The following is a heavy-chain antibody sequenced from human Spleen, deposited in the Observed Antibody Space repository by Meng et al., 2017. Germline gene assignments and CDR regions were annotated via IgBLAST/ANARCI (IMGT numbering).Heavy chain of an antibody. CDR3: ARVASTWSSEFFQH. CDR2: MNPNSGNA. V-gene: IGHV1-8*02. D-gene: IGHD6-13*01. J-gene: IGHJ1*01. CDR1: GYTFTNYD. Sequence: QAQLVQSGAEVKKPGAAVKVSCKASGYTFTNYDINWVRQATGQGLEWMGWMNPNSGNAGYAEKFQGRITMTRNTSISTAYMELSSLRSEDTAVYYCARVASTWSSEFFQHWGQGTLVTVSS.